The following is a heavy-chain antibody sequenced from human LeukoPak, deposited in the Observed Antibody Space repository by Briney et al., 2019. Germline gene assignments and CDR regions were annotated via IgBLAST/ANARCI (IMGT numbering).Heavy chain of an antibody. CDR2: INHSGST. V-gene: IGHV4-34*01. CDR1: GGSISRYY. CDR3: ARGPGKKWQLVRWFDP. J-gene: IGHJ5*02. D-gene: IGHD6-6*01. Sequence: SETLSLTCTVSGGSISRYYWSWIRQPPGKGLEWIGEINHSGSTNYNPSLKSRVTISVDTSKNQFSLKLSSVTAADTAVYYCARGPGKKWQLVRWFDPWGQGTLVTVSS.